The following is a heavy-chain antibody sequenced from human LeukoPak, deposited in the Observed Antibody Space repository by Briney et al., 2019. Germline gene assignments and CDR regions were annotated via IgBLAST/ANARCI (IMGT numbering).Heavy chain of an antibody. CDR3: AREWNLDY. Sequence: SETLSLTCAVYGGSFSSYYWSWIRQPPGKGLEWIAYVYHTGSTNYNPSLKSRVTISVDTSKNQFSLRLSPVTAADTAVYYCAREWNLDYWGQGTLVTVSS. V-gene: IGHV4-59*01. CDR1: GGSFSSYY. J-gene: IGHJ4*02. CDR2: VYHTGST. D-gene: IGHD1-1*01.